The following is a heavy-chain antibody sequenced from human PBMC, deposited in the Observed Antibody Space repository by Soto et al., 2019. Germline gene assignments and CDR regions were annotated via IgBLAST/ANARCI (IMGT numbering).Heavy chain of an antibody. Sequence: PSETLSLTCTVSGGSISSSSYYWGWIRQPPGKGLEWIGSIYYSGSTYYNPSLKSRVTISVDTSKNQFSLKLSSVTAADTAVYYCARHLRTSYYDLLPGYQSFQHWGQGTLVT. CDR2: IYYSGST. V-gene: IGHV4-39*01. CDR3: ARHLRTSYYDLLPGYQSFQH. CDR1: GGSISSSSYY. D-gene: IGHD3-9*01. J-gene: IGHJ1*01.